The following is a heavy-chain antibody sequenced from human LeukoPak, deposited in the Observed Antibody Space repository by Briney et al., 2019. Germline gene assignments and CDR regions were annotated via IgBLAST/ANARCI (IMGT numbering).Heavy chain of an antibody. J-gene: IGHJ3*02. CDR2: INADSGGT. V-gene: IGHV1-2*02. D-gene: IGHD2-2*01. CDR3: ARAGFCGSTRCSSPNSFDI. Sequence: GGSLQISWKGSGYRFTSYWIGWVRQAPGQGLEWMGWINADSGGTNHAQKFQGRVTMTRETSISAAYMEISGLTSDDTAMYYCARAGFCGSTRCSSPNSFDIWGQGTMVTVSS. CDR1: GYRFTSYW.